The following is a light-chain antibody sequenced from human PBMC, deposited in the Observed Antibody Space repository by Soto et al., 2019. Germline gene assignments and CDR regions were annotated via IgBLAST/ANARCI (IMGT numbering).Light chain of an antibody. V-gene: IGKV1-9*01. J-gene: IGKJ4*01. CDR2: GSS. CDR3: QQLKTYPLS. CDR1: QDIGLF. Sequence: DIQLTQSPSFLSASLGDRVSITCRASQDIGLFLAWYQQIPGQAPRLLMYGSSRLENGGHSRISGSESGTEFTPTVSSLQPEDFGTYYCQQLKTYPLSFGGGTKVEVK.